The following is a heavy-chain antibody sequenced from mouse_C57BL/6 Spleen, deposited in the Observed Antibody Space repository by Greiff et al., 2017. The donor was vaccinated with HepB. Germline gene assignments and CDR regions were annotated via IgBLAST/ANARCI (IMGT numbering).Heavy chain of an antibody. J-gene: IGHJ2*01. CDR2: ISSGSSTI. CDR3: ATIYDGYSDY. Sequence: EVMLVESGGGLVKPGGSLKLSCAASGFTFSDYGMHWVRQAPEKGLEWVAYISSGSSTIYYADTVKGRFTISRDNAKNTRFLQMTSLRSEDTAMYYCATIYDGYSDYWGQGTTLTVSS. D-gene: IGHD2-3*01. CDR1: GFTFSDYG. V-gene: IGHV5-17*01.